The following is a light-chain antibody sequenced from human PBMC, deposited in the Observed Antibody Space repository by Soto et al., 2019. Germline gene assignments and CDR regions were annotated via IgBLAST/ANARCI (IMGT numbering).Light chain of an antibody. V-gene: IGKV3-15*01. Sequence: EIVLTQSPATLSLSPGERATLSCRASQSISRCLAWYQQKPGQAPRLLIYDASTRATGIPARFSGSGSGTEFTLTISSLQSEDFALYYCHQYNSWPPGTFGQGTKVDIK. J-gene: IGKJ2*01. CDR2: DAS. CDR3: HQYNSWPPGT. CDR1: QSISRC.